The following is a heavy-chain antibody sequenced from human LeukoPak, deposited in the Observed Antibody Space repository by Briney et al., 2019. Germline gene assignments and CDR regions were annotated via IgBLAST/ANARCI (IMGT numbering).Heavy chain of an antibody. CDR2: IKQDGSEK. D-gene: IGHD6-13*01. Sequence: GGSLRLSCAGSGFTFSSYRMSWVRQAPGKGLEWVANIKQDGSEKYYVDSVKGRFTISRDNAKNSLYLQMNSLRAEDTAVYYCARPLSGYNSNWGAFDIWGQGTLVTVSS. J-gene: IGHJ3*02. CDR3: ARPLSGYNSNWGAFDI. V-gene: IGHV3-7*01. CDR1: GFTFSSYR.